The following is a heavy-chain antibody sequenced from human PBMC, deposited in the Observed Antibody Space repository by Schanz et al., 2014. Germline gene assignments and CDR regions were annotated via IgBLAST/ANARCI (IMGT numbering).Heavy chain of an antibody. V-gene: IGHV3-23*04. CDR2: INGNGGIT. D-gene: IGHD6-13*01. CDR1: GFIFSAYT. CDR3: ARLDSSSWYPRY. J-gene: IGHJ4*02. Sequence: VHLVESGGGVVQPGRSLRLSCAASGFIFSAYTMNWVRQAPGKGLEWVSAINGNGGITYYADPVKGRFTISRDLSSNTLYLQMNSLRAEDTAVYYCARLDSSSWYPRYWGQGTLVTVSS.